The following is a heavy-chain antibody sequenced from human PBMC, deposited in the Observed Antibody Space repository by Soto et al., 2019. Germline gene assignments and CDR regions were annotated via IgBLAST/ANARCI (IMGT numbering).Heavy chain of an antibody. V-gene: IGHV1-18*01. CDR1: GYTFTSYG. Sequence: ASVKVSCKASGYTFTSYGISWVRQAPGQRLGGMGWISAYNGNTNYAQKLQGRVTMTTDTSTITAYMGLRSLRSDGTAVYYCARDFVGASPWGQGTLVTVSS. CDR2: ISAYNGNT. J-gene: IGHJ5*02. CDR3: ARDFVGASP. D-gene: IGHD1-26*01.